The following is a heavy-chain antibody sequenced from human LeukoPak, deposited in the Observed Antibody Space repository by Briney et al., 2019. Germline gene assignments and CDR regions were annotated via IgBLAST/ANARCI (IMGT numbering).Heavy chain of an antibody. CDR2: ISYDGSNK. D-gene: IGHD5-24*01. J-gene: IGHJ5*02. CDR1: GFTFSSYA. CDR3: ASPETIQGWLDP. V-gene: IGHV3-30*04. Sequence: GGSLRLSCAASGFTFSSYAMHWVRQAPGKGLEWVAVISYDGSNKYYADSVKGRFTISRDNSKNTLYLQMNSLKASDTAMYYCASPETIQGWLDPWGQGTLVTVSS.